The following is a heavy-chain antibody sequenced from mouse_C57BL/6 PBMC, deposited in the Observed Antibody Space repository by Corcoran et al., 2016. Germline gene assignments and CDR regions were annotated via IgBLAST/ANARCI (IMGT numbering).Heavy chain of an antibody. J-gene: IGHJ3*01. V-gene: IGHV1-26*01. CDR2: INPNNGGT. Sequence: VPLPQSGPELVKPGASVKISCKASGYTFTDYYMNWVKQSHGKSLEWIGDINPNNGGTSYNQKFKGKATLTVDKSSSTAYMELRSLTSEDSAVYYCARCDYERAWFAYWGQGTLVTVSA. D-gene: IGHD2-4*01. CDR1: GYTFTDYY. CDR3: ARCDYERAWFAY.